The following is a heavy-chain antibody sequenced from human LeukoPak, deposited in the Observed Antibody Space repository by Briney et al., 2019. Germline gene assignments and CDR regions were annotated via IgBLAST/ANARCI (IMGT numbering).Heavy chain of an antibody. J-gene: IGHJ4*02. D-gene: IGHD5-12*01. V-gene: IGHV3-74*01. CDR2: INSDGSST. Sequence: GGSLRLSCAASGFTFSSYHWVRQAPGKGLVWVSRINSDGSSTYYADSVKGRFTISRDNSKNTLYLQMNSLRAEDTAVYYCAKDGGKWLRLRFDDYWGQGTLVTVSS. CDR3: AKDGGKWLRLRFDDY. CDR1: GFTFSSY.